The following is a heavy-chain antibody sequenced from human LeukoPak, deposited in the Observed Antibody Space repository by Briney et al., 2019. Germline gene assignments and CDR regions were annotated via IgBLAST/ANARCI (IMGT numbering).Heavy chain of an antibody. J-gene: IGHJ4*02. CDR3: ARGATRRYYLDY. CDR1: GGTFSSYA. Sequence: ASVKVSCKASGGTFSSYAISWVRQAPGQGLEWMGRIIPILGIANYAQKFQGRVTITADKSTSTAYMELSSLRSEDTAVYYCARGATRRYYLDYWGQGTLVTVSS. CDR2: IIPILGIA. V-gene: IGHV1-69*04.